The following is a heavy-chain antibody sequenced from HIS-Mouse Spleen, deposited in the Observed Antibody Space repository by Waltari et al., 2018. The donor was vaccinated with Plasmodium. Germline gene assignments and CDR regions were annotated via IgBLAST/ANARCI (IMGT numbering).Heavy chain of an antibody. CDR2: INHSGST. D-gene: IGHD3-10*01. V-gene: IGHV4-34*01. J-gene: IGHJ2*01. CDR1: GGSFSGYY. CDR3: ARGRVLGTSSGYFDL. Sequence: QVQLQQWGAGLLKPSETLSLTCAVYGGSFSGYYWSWIRQPPGKGLEWNGEINHSGSTNYNPSLKSRVTISVDTSKNQFSLKLSSVTAADTAVYYCARGRVLGTSSGYFDLWGRGTLVTVSS.